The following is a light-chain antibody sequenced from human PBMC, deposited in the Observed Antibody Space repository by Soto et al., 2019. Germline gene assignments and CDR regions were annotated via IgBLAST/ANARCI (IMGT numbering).Light chain of an antibody. Sequence: DIVMTQSPATLSVAPGERVTFSCRASQGVSRKLAWYQHKPGQAPRLLISGASTGATGIPARFSGSGSGTEVTLTSSSLQSEDCAIYYCQQYHTWPITFGGGTKVEIK. CDR2: GAS. J-gene: IGKJ4*01. V-gene: IGKV3-15*01. CDR3: QQYHTWPIT. CDR1: QGVSRK.